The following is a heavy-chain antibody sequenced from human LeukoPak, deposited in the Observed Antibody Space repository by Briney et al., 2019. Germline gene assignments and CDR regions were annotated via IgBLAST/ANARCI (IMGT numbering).Heavy chain of an antibody. CDR2: INHSGST. CDR3: ARLENYFDSSGYYYHFDY. Sequence: KPSETLSLTCAVYGGSFSGYYWSWIRQPPGKGLEWIGEINHSGSTNYNPSLKTRVTISIDTSKKQFSLKLSSVTAADTAMYYCARLENYFDSSGYYYHFDYWGQGTLVTVSS. J-gene: IGHJ4*02. V-gene: IGHV4-34*01. CDR1: GGSFSGYY. D-gene: IGHD3-22*01.